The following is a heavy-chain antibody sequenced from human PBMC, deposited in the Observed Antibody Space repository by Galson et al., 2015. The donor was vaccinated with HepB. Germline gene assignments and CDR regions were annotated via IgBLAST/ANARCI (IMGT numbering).Heavy chain of an antibody. D-gene: IGHD1-1*01. CDR2: IKPDGSEG. V-gene: IGHV3-7*01. Sequence: SLRLSCAASEFTFNSYWRSWVRQAPGKGLEWVANIKPDGSEGYYVDAVKGRFTISRDNAENLLFLQMNSLRAEDTAVYYCARREVWDWNGARSGYYFDYWGQGTLVTVSS. CDR1: EFTFNSYW. CDR3: ARREVWDWNGARSGYYFDY. J-gene: IGHJ4*02.